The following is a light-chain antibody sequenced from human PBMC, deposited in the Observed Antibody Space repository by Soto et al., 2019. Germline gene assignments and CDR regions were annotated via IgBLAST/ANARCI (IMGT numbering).Light chain of an antibody. Sequence: EIVMTQSPATLSVSPGERATLSCRASQGVGSNFAWYQQKPGQATSLLIYGASTRATGIPARFSGSGSGTEFNLTISILQSEDFAVYYCQQYNKWPPRKIGPGTKVDIK. CDR3: QQYNKWPPRK. CDR1: QGVGSN. CDR2: GAS. V-gene: IGKV3-15*01. J-gene: IGKJ3*01.